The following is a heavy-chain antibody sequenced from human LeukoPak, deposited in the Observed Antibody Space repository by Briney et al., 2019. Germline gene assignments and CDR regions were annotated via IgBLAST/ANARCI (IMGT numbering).Heavy chain of an antibody. Sequence: GASVKVSCKASGYTFTGYYMHWVRQAPGQGLEWMGWINPNRGGTNYAQKFKGRVTMTRDTSISTAYMALSRLRSDDTAVYYCARGYCSSTSCYGTYYYYMDVWGRGTTVTVSS. D-gene: IGHD2-2*01. CDR3: ARGYCSSTSCYGTYYYYMDV. CDR2: INPNRGGT. CDR1: GYTFTGYY. V-gene: IGHV1-2*02. J-gene: IGHJ6*03.